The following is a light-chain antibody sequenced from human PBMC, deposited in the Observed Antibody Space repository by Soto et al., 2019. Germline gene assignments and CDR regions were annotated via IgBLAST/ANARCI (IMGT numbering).Light chain of an antibody. CDR3: CSCAGDSSFLL. CDR1: SSNVGSYDL. Sequence: QLVLTQPASVSGSPGQSITISCTGPSSNVGSYDLVSWYQHHPGKAPKLMIYEGTKRPSGVSNRFSGSKSGNTASLTISGLQAEDEADYYCCSCAGDSSFLLFGGGTKLTVL. V-gene: IGLV2-23*03. CDR2: EGT. J-gene: IGLJ2*01.